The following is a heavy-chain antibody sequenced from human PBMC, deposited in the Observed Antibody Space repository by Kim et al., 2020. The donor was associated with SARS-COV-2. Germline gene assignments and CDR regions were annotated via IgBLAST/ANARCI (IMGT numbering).Heavy chain of an antibody. V-gene: IGHV3-74*01. J-gene: IGHJ4*02. CDR2: INSDGSST. CDR1: GFTFSSYW. CDR3: ARGGSRGYSGYDLAYYYDSSGETDY. D-gene: IGHD3-22*01. Sequence: GGSLRLSCAASGFTFSSYWMHWVRQAPGKGLVWVSRINSDGSSTSYADSVKGRFTISRDNAKNTLYLQMNSLRAEDTAVYYCARGGSRGYSGYDLAYYYDSSGETDYWGQGTLVTVSS.